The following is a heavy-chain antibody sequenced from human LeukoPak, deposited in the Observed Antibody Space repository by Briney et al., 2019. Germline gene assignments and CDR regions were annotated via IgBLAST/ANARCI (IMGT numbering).Heavy chain of an antibody. V-gene: IGHV4-4*02. CDR1: GGSISSSNW. J-gene: IGHJ4*02. CDR2: IYHSGST. CDR3: ARSPSGYRFDS. Sequence: SETLSLTCAVSGGSISSSNWWSWVRQPPGKGLEWIGEIYHSGSTNYDPSLKSRVTISVDKSKNQFSLKLSSVTAADTAVYFCARSPSGYRFDSWGQGTLVTVSS. D-gene: IGHD3-22*01.